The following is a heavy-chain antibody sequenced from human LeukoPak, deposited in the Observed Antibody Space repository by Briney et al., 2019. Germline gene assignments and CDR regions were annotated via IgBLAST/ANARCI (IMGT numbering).Heavy chain of an antibody. CDR1: GFTFDDYG. D-gene: IGHD6-25*01. Sequence: GGSLRLSCAASGFTFDDYGMSWVRQAPGKGLEWVSDINWNGGSTGYADSVKGRFTISRDNAKNSLYLQMNSLRAEDTAVYYCARDRVKQRLPTDDAFDIWGQGTMVTVSS. V-gene: IGHV3-20*04. CDR3: ARDRVKQRLPTDDAFDI. J-gene: IGHJ3*02. CDR2: INWNGGST.